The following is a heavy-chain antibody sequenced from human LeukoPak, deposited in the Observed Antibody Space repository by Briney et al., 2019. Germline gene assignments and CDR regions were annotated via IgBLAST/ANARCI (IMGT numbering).Heavy chain of an antibody. J-gene: IGHJ4*02. Sequence: GGSLRLSCAASGFTFSSNYMSWVRQAPGKGLEWVSVIYSGGSTYYADSVKGRFTISRDNSKNTLYLQMNNLRAEDTAVYYCARASYYYDSSGYYYRYYFDYWGQGTLVTVSS. CDR1: GFTFSSNY. CDR3: ARASYYYDSSGYYYRYYFDY. CDR2: IYSGGST. D-gene: IGHD3-22*01. V-gene: IGHV3-53*01.